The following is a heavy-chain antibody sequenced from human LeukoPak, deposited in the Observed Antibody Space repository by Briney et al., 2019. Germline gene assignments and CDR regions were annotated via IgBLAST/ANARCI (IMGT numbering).Heavy chain of an antibody. CDR2: IKQDGSEN. Sequence: PGGFLRLSCAASGFTFSSYWMSWVRQAPGKGLEWVANIKQDGSENYYVDSVKGRFTISRDNAKNSLYLQMNSLRAEDTAVYYCARASGSYYSHLDYWGQGTLVTVSS. D-gene: IGHD1-26*01. V-gene: IGHV3-7*01. CDR3: ARASGSYYSHLDY. J-gene: IGHJ4*02. CDR1: GFTFSSYW.